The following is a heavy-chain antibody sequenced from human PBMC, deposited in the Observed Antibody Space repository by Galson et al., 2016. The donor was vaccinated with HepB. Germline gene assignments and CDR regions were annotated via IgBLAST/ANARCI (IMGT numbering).Heavy chain of an antibody. J-gene: IGHJ6*02. D-gene: IGHD3-16*02. Sequence: SVKVSCKAAGYTFSDYYIHWVRQAPGQGLEWMGWVNPNGGGASYAPTFEGWVTMTTDTSTSTVYMELDSLKSNDTAIYFCAREFLTTWSSSAPYRGLDVWGPGTTVIVSS. CDR3: AREFLTTWSSSAPYRGLDV. V-gene: IGHV1-2*04. CDR1: GYTFSDYY. CDR2: VNPNGGGA.